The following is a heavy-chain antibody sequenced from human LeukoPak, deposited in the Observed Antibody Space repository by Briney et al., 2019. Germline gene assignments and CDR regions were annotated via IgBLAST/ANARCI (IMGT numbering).Heavy chain of an antibody. CDR3: ARIPLGEGGTWWFGEHDGAFDI. J-gene: IGHJ3*02. CDR2: INPNSGAT. Sequence: ASVKGSCKASGYTFTGYYMHWVRQAPGQGLEWMGWINPNSGATNYAQKFQGRATMTRDTSISTAYMELSRLRSDDTAVYYCARIPLGEGGTWWFGEHDGAFDIWGQGTMVTVSS. CDR1: GYTFTGYY. D-gene: IGHD3-10*01. V-gene: IGHV1-2*02.